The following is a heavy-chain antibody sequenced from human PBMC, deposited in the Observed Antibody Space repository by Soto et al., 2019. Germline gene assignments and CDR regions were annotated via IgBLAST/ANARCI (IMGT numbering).Heavy chain of an antibody. V-gene: IGHV1-69*01. CDR3: ARDRTLGRYSAESYYGMDV. CDR2: IIPIFGTA. Sequence: QVQLVQSGAEVKKPGSSVKVSCKASGGTFSSYAISWVRQAPGQGLEWMGGIIPIFGTANYAQKFQGRVTITADESTSTAYMELSSLRSEDTAVYYCARDRTLGRYSAESYYGMDVWGQGTTVTVSS. J-gene: IGHJ6*02. D-gene: IGHD3-16*02. CDR1: GGTFSSYA.